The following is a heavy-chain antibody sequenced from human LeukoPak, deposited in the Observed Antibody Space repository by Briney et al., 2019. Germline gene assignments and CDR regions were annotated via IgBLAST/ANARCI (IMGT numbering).Heavy chain of an antibody. CDR2: IYYSGST. D-gene: IGHD5-18*01. CDR1: GGSISSYY. CDR3: ARGRGYSYVDY. J-gene: IGHJ4*02. V-gene: IGHV4-59*01. Sequence: SETLSLTCTVSGGSISSYYWSWIRQPPGKGLEWIGYIYYSGSTNYNPSLRSRVTISVDTSKNQFSLKLSSVTAADTAVYYCARGRGYSYVDYWGQGTLVTVSS.